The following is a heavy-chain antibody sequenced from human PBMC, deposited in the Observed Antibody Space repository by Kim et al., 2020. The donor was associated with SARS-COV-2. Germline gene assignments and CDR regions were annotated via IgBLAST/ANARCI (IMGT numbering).Heavy chain of an antibody. D-gene: IGHD2-21*01. Sequence: GGSLRLSCAASGFTFSSYAMHWVRQATGKGLEWVSAIGTAGDTYYQGSVKGRLTISRENAKNTLYLQMNSLRAGDTAVYYCARRRPHNDAFDIWGQGTMVTVSS. J-gene: IGHJ3*02. CDR2: IGTAGDT. V-gene: IGHV3-13*01. CDR1: GFTFSSYA. CDR3: ARRRPHNDAFDI.